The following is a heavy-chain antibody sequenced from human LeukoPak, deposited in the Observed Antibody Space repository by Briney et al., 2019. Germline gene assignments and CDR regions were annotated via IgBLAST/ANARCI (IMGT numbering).Heavy chain of an antibody. CDR2: IIPMFATA. J-gene: IGHJ4*02. CDR3: ARSYDILTGYYVY. Sequence: GASVKVSCKASGGTFSKYAISWVRQAPGQGLEWMGGIIPMFATAHYAQKFQDRVTIIADESTSTAYMELSSLRSEDTAVYYCARSYDILTGYYVYWGQGSLVTASS. V-gene: IGHV1-69*13. D-gene: IGHD3-9*01. CDR1: GGTFSKYA.